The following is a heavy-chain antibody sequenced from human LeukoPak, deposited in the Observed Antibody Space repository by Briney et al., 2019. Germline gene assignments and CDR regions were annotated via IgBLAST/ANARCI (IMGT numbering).Heavy chain of an antibody. V-gene: IGHV4-34*01. D-gene: IGHD2-2*01. CDR3: SGGEKDRYQPLLYGYSFDY. J-gene: IGHJ4*02. Sequence: PSETLSLTCAVSGGSFSGYYWSWVRQPPGKGLEWVGEINHSGSTKYNPDLESRGTTSVEATNNHFSLKLSYVTAAEEAVEYCSGGEKDRYQPLLYGYSFDYWGQGTLVTVSS. CDR2: INHSGST. CDR1: GGSFSGYY.